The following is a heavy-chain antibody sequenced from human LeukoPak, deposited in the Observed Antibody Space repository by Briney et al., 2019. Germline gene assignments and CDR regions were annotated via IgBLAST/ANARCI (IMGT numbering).Heavy chain of an antibody. V-gene: IGHV6-1*01. CDR1: GDSVSSNSAA. D-gene: IGHD3-10*01. J-gene: IGHJ4*02. CDR3: ARATMVRGVPLYYFDY. Sequence: PSQSLSLTCAISGDSVSSNSAAWNWIRQSPSRGLEWLGRTYYRSKWYNDYAVSVKSRITINPDTSKNQFSLQLNSVTPEDTAVYYCARATMVRGVPLYYFDYWGQGTLVTVSS. CDR2: TYYRSKWYN.